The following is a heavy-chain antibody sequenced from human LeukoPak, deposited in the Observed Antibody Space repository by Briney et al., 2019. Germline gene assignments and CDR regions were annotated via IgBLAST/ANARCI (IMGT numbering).Heavy chain of an antibody. Sequence: SETLSLTCTVSGGSISTYYWSWIRQPAGQGLEWIGHIYTSGSTNYNPSLKSRVTMSVDTSKNQFSLKLSSVTAADTAVYYCARKRLGELSPFDYWGQGTLVTVSS. CDR3: ARKRLGELSPFDY. J-gene: IGHJ4*02. CDR1: GGSISTYY. CDR2: IYTSGST. V-gene: IGHV4-4*07. D-gene: IGHD3-16*02.